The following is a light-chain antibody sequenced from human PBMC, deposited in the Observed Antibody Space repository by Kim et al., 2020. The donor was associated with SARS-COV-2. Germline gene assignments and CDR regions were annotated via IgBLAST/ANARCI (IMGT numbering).Light chain of an antibody. CDR3: SSYSRSYSVV. J-gene: IGLJ2*01. CDR1: SSVVGCCNR. V-gene: IGLV2-18*02. CDR2: EVS. Sequence: QLITVSCTGTSSVVGCCNRVSWYQQSPGTAPNLMIYEVSNRPSGVPDRFCGSKSGNTASLTISGLQAEDEADYYCSSYSRSYSVVFGGGTQLTVL.